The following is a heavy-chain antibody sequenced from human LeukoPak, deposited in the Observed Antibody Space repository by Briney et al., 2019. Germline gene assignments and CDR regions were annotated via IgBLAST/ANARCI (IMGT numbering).Heavy chain of an antibody. CDR1: GFTFSSYS. Sequence: GGSLRLSCAASGFTFSSYSMNWVRQAPGKGLERVSYISSGSSTIHYVDSVKGRLTISRDNAKNSLYLQMNSLRVEDTAIYFCARDWAFDYWGQGTLVTVSS. V-gene: IGHV3-48*01. CDR3: ARDWAFDY. CDR2: ISSGSSTI. J-gene: IGHJ4*02. D-gene: IGHD7-27*01.